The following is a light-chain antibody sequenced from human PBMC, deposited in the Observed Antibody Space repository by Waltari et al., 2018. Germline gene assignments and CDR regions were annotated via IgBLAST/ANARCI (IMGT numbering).Light chain of an antibody. CDR3: QQYKTFPLT. CDR2: GSP. V-gene: IGKV1-16*01. J-gene: IGKJ4*01. Sequence: DIQMTQSPSSLAASVGDRVTITCRAGQGISKFLAWFRQKPGKAPESLFYGSPSLQSEVPSRFSGSGSGTDFTLTISSLQPEDFASYYCQQYKTFPLTFGGGTKVEIK. CDR1: QGISKF.